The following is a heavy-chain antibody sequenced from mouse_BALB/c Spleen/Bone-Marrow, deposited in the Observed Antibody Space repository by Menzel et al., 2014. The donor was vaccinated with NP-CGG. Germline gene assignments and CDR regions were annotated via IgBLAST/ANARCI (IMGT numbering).Heavy chain of an antibody. CDR2: ISSGGINT. D-gene: IGHD2-2*01. J-gene: IGHJ4*01. CDR1: GFAFSGYD. CDR3: ARQRGYAYAMDY. Sequence: EVQVVESGGGLVKPGGSLKLSCAASGFAFSGYDMSWVRRTPEKRLEWVAYISSGGINTYYPDSVKGRFTISRDNAKNTLYLQMNSLKSEDTAMYYCARQRGYAYAMDYWGQGTSVTVSS. V-gene: IGHV5-12-1*01.